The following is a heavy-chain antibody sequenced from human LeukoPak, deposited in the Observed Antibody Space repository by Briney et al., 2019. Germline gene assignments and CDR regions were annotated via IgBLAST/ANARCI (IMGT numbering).Heavy chain of an antibody. Sequence: KPSQTLSLTCTVSGGSISSGGYYWSWIRQHPGKGLEWIGYIYYSGSTYYNPSLKSRVAISVDTSKNQFSLKLSSVTAADTAVYYCARAHTSTSRYLNDAFDIWGQGTMVTVSS. CDR2: IYYSGST. D-gene: IGHD2-2*01. CDR1: GGSISSGGYY. CDR3: ARAHTSTSRYLNDAFDI. V-gene: IGHV4-31*03. J-gene: IGHJ3*02.